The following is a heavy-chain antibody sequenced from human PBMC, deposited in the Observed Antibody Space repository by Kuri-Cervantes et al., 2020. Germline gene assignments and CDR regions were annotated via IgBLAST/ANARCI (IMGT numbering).Heavy chain of an antibody. CDR1: GGSISSDY. J-gene: IGHJ5*02. V-gene: IGHV4-59*01. D-gene: IGHD2-2*02. CDR2: FYYSGKT. Sequence: GSLRLSCTVSGGSISSDYWNWIRQPPGKGLEWIGQFYYSGKTKYNPSLKSRVTILANTSKNQLSLKLSSVTAVDTAVYYCARSEAIPAGVGDWFDPWGQGILVTVSS. CDR3: ARSEAIPAGVGDWFDP.